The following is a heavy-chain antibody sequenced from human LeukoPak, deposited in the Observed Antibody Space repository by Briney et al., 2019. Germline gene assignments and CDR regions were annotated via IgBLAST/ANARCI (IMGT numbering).Heavy chain of an antibody. V-gene: IGHV3-48*03. CDR1: GFTFSSYG. Sequence: GGSLRLSCAASGFTFSSYGMNWVRQAPGKGLERVSYISSSGSTIYYADSVKGRFTISRDNAKNSLYLQMNSLRAEDTAVYYCARANEVGAFDIWGQGTMVTVSS. J-gene: IGHJ3*02. CDR2: ISSSGSTI. CDR3: ARANEVGAFDI. D-gene: IGHD4/OR15-4a*01.